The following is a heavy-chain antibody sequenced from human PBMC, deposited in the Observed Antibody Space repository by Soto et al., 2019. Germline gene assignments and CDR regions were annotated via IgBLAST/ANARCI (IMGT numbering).Heavy chain of an antibody. J-gene: IGHJ3*02. CDR1: GYTFTSYA. V-gene: IGHV3-23*01. D-gene: IGHD6-6*01. Sequence: SCKASGYTFTSYAMSWVRQAPGKGLEWVSAISGSGGSTYYADSVKGRFTISRDNSKNTLYLQMNSLRAEDTAVYYCALEYSSSSAPPYYAFDIWGQGTMVTVSS. CDR2: ISGSGGST. CDR3: ALEYSSSSAPPYYAFDI.